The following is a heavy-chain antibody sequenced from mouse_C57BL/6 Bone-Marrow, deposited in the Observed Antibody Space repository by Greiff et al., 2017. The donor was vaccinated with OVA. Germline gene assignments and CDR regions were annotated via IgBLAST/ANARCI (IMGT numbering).Heavy chain of an antibody. CDR3: ARHGNWGGWFAY. Sequence: QVQLKQSGAELVRPGTSVKVSCKASGYAFTNYLIEWVKQRPGQGLEWIGVINPGSGGTNYNEKFKGKATLTADKSSSTAYMQLSSLTSEDTAIYYCARHGNWGGWFAYWGQGTLVTVSA. V-gene: IGHV1-54*01. CDR2: INPGSGGT. D-gene: IGHD2-1*01. CDR1: GYAFTNYL. J-gene: IGHJ3*01.